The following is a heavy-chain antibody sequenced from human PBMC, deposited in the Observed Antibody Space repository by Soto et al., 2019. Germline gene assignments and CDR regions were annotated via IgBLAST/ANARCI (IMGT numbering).Heavy chain of an antibody. CDR1: GYSFPTYW. Sequence: GESLKISCRASGYSFPTYWISWVRQMPGKGLEWMGRIDPSDSKTYYSPSFQGHVTISADKSTSTAYLQLNNLKASDTAMYYCASTSGVVVPAATHYYYYGMDVWGQGTTVTVSS. CDR3: ASTSGVVVPAATHYYYYGMDV. CDR2: IDPSDSKT. V-gene: IGHV5-10-1*01. J-gene: IGHJ6*02. D-gene: IGHD2-2*01.